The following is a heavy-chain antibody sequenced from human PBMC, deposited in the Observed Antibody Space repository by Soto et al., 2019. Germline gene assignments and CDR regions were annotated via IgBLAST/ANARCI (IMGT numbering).Heavy chain of an antibody. CDR3: ARGHPAAY. Sequence: QVQLQQWGAGLLKPSESLSLTCAVYGGSLSGYYWSWIRQPPGKGPEWIGEVNHSGGTNYNSSLKSRVTISVDTSKNQFSLKISSMTAADTAGYYCARGHPAAYWGQGTLVTVSS. J-gene: IGHJ4*02. CDR1: GGSLSGYY. CDR2: VNHSGGT. V-gene: IGHV4-34*01.